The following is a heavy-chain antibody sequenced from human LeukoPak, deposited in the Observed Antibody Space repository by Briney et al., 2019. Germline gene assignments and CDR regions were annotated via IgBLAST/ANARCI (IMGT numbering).Heavy chain of an antibody. CDR3: AKAGGASWYVY. Sequence: AGGSLRLSCAASGFTFSNYAMKWVRQAPGKGLEWASGISDSGGRTYYADSVKGRFSISRDNSQNTLFLQMNSLRAEDTAVYYCAKAGGASWYVYWGEGTLVTASS. CDR2: ISDSGGRT. CDR1: GFTFSNYA. D-gene: IGHD6-13*01. V-gene: IGHV3-23*01. J-gene: IGHJ4*02.